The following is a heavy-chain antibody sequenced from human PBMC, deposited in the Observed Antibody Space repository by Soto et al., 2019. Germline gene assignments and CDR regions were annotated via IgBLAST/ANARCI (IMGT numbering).Heavy chain of an antibody. CDR3: ARDRELSSSSAEYFQH. CDR2: ISSSSSYP. CDR1: GFTFSDYY. J-gene: IGHJ1*01. D-gene: IGHD6-13*01. V-gene: IGHV3-11*06. Sequence: GGSLRLSCAASGFTFSDYYMSWIRQAPGKGLGWVSYISSSSSYPNYADSVKGRFTISRDNAKNSLYLQMNSLRAEDTAVYYCARDRELSSSSAEYFQHWGQGTLVTVSS.